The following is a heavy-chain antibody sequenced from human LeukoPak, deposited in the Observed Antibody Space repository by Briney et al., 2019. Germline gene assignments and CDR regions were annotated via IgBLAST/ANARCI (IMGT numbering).Heavy chain of an antibody. CDR1: GFTFSSYG. Sequence: GGSLRLSCAASGFTFSSYGMSWVRQAPGKGLEWVSAIGGSGGSTYYADSVKGRFTISRDNAKNTLYLQMNSLRAEDTAVYYCARVPITLAGTKDAKYFQHWGQGTLVTVSS. CDR3: ARVPITLAGTKDAKYFQH. CDR2: IGGSGGST. D-gene: IGHD6-19*01. V-gene: IGHV3-23*01. J-gene: IGHJ1*01.